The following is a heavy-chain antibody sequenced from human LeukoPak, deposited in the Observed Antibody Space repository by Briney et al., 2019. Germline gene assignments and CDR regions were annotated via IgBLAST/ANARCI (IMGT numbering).Heavy chain of an antibody. J-gene: IGHJ4*02. CDR3: AKVDRGWGSSVHYFDY. Sequence: PGRSLRLSCAASGFTFSSYGMHWVRQAPGKGLEWVAFIRYDGSNKYYADSVKGRFTISRDNSKNTLYLQMNSLRADDTAVYYCAKVDRGWGSSVHYFDYWGQGTLVTVSS. CDR2: IRYDGSNK. CDR1: GFTFSSYG. D-gene: IGHD7-27*01. V-gene: IGHV3-30*02.